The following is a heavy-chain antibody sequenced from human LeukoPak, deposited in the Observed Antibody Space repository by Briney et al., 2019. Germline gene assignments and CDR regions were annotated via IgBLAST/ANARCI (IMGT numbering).Heavy chain of an antibody. CDR3: AGFGYSHGYGWGRGYYYYYMDV. J-gene: IGHJ6*03. CDR2: ISNSGSTI. CDR1: GFTVSHYY. V-gene: IGHV3-11*04. D-gene: IGHD5-18*01. Sequence: GGSLTLSCATSGFTVSHYYMSWIRQAPGKGREGVSYISNSGSTIYYQDSVKGRFTISRDNAKNSLYLQMNSLRVEDTAVYYCAGFGYSHGYGWGRGYYYYYMDVWGKGTTVTVSS.